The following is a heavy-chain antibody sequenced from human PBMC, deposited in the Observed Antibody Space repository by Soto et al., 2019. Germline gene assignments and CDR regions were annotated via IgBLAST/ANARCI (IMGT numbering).Heavy chain of an antibody. D-gene: IGHD6-19*01. J-gene: IGHJ4*02. CDR3: AKGGRQWLVTSDFNY. Sequence: VQLVESGGGVVQPGRSLRLSCAASGFTFSDYAMHWVRQAPGKGLEWGAVVSHDGRNTHYADSVKGRFTISRDSSKNTVSLEMTSLSAEDTAFYYCAKGGRQWLVTSDFNYWGQGALVTVSS. V-gene: IGHV3-30*18. CDR2: VSHDGRNT. CDR1: GFTFSDYA.